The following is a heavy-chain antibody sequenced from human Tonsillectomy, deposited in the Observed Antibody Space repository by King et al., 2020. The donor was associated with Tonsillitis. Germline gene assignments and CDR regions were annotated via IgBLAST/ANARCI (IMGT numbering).Heavy chain of an antibody. J-gene: IGHJ4*02. D-gene: IGHD3-10*01. CDR3: TREELLRFSLY. V-gene: IGHV1-2*02. CDR1: GYTFNGYY. CDR2: INPSSGNT. Sequence: QLVQSGAEVKKPGASVKVSCTASGYTFNGYYIHWVRQAPGQGLEWMGWINPSSGNTHYGQKFQCRVTMTRDSSSTTLELSSLRSDDTAVYYCTREELLRFSLYWGQGTLVAVSS.